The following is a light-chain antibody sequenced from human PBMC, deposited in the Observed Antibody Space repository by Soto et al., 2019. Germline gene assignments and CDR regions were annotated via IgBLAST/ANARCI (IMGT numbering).Light chain of an antibody. CDR3: SSYTTSSTQV. Sequence: QSALTQPASVSGSPGQSITISCTGTSSDVGYYNYVSWYQHHPGKVPKLMIYEVSNRPSGVSNRFSGSKSGNTASLTISGFQAEYGAHYYSSSYTTSSTQVFGRGTKLTVL. V-gene: IGLV2-14*01. J-gene: IGLJ3*02. CDR1: SSDVGYYNY. CDR2: EVS.